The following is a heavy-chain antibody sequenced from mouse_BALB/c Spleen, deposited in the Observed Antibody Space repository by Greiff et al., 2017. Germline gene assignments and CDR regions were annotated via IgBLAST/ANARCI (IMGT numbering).Heavy chain of an antibody. CDR2: IWAGGST. D-gene: IGHD2-10*02. CDR1: GFSLTSYG. CDR3: ARGYGNYAYAMDY. J-gene: IGHJ4*01. Sequence: QVTLKVSGPGLVAPSQSLSITCTVSGFSLTSYGVHWVRQPPGKGLEWLGVIWAGGSTNYNSALMSRLSISKDNSKSQVFLKMNSLQTDDTAMYYCARGYGNYAYAMDYWGQGTSVTVSS. V-gene: IGHV2-9*02.